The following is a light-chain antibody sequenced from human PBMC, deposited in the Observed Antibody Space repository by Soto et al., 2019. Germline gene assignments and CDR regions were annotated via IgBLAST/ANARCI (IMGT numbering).Light chain of an antibody. CDR1: QSINTW. Sequence: DIQMTQSPSTLSASVGDRVTITCRASQSINTWLAWYQQKPGKAPQLLIYKASSLGSGVPSRFSGSGSGTEFTLTISSLQPDDVAVYYCQQYNSHSSYTFGQGTKLEIK. CDR3: QQYNSHSSYT. CDR2: KAS. V-gene: IGKV1-5*03. J-gene: IGKJ2*01.